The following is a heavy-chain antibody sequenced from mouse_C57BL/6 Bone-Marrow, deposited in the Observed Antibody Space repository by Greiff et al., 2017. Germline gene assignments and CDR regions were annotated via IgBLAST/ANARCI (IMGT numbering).Heavy chain of an antibody. CDR2: INPSNGGT. CDR3: ARRRDGYYLSYAMDY. J-gene: IGHJ4*01. V-gene: IGHV1-53*01. Sequence: QVQLQQPGTELVKPGASVKLSCKASGYTFTSYWMHWVKQRPGQGLEWIGNINPSNGGTNYNEKFKSKATLTVYKSSRTAYMQLSSLTSEDSAVYYCARRRDGYYLSYAMDYWGQGTSVTVSS. CDR1: GYTFTSYW. D-gene: IGHD2-3*01.